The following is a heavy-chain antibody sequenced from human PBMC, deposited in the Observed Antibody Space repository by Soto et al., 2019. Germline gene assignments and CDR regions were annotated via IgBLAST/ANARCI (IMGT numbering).Heavy chain of an antibody. J-gene: IGHJ4*02. V-gene: IGHV3-21*01. Sequence: VQLVESGGGLVKPGGSLRLSCAASGFTFSVFSMNWVLQAPGKGLEWVSAISSSSGSIYYADSLKGRFTVSRDNARNSLYLQINSLRAEDTAVYYCARAGGSLLKYYFDSWGQGTLVTVSS. CDR3: ARAGGSLLKYYFDS. D-gene: IGHD3-22*01. CDR2: ISSSSGSI. CDR1: GFTFSVFS.